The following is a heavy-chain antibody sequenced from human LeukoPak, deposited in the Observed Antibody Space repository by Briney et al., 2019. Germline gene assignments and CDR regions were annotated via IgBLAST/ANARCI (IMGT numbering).Heavy chain of an antibody. D-gene: IGHD1-26*01. CDR3: AEEPKVGATVLGAFDI. V-gene: IGHV3-30*18. Sequence: GGSLRLSCAASGFTFSSYGMHWVRQAPGKGLGWVAVISYDGSNKYYADSVKGRFTISRDNSKNTLYLQMNSLRAEDTAVYYCAEEPKVGATVLGAFDIWGQGTMVTVSS. CDR1: GFTFSSYG. J-gene: IGHJ3*02. CDR2: ISYDGSNK.